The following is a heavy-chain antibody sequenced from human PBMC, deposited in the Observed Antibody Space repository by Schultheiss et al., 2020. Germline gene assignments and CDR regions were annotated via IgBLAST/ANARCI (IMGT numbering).Heavy chain of an antibody. J-gene: IGHJ5*02. CDR3: ARRGSGWNRNWFDP. CDR1: GGSIINAGYY. CDR2: IYYSGST. Sequence: SETLSLTCTVSGGSIINAGYYWSWSRQDPGKGLEWIGYIYYSGSTYYNPSLKSRVTISVDTSKNQFSLKLSSVTAADTAVYYCARRGSGWNRNWFDPWGQGTLVTVYS. V-gene: IGHV4-31*03. D-gene: IGHD6-19*01.